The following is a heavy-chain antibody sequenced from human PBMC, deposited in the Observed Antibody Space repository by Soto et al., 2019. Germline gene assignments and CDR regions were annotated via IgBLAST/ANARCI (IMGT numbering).Heavy chain of an antibody. D-gene: IGHD1-26*01. CDR3: AKRRAAGGHFDS. CDR1: GFTFSSYA. J-gene: IGHJ4*02. V-gene: IGHV3-23*01. CDR2: VSIGGST. Sequence: DVQLLESGGGLVQPEGSLRLSCAASGFTFSSYAMGWVRQGPGKGLEWVAVVSIGGSTHYADSVRGRFTISRANSKNTLSLQMNSLTAEDTAVYFCAKRRAAGGHFDSWGQGDLVTVSS.